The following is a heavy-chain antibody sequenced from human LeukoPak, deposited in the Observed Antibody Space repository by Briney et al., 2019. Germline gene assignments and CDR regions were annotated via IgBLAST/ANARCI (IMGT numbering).Heavy chain of an antibody. D-gene: IGHD3-22*01. Sequence: GGSLRLSCAASGFTFSSYWMSWVRLAPGKGLEWVANIKQDGSEKYYVDSVKGRFTISRDNAKNSLYLQMNSLRAEDTAVYYCARASTYYYDSSGRDDAFDIWGEGTMVTVSS. CDR3: ARASTYYYDSSGRDDAFDI. V-gene: IGHV3-7*01. CDR1: GFTFSSYW. J-gene: IGHJ3*02. CDR2: IKQDGSEK.